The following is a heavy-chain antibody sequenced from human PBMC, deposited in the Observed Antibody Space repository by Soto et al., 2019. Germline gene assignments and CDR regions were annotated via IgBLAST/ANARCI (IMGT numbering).Heavy chain of an antibody. CDR1: GFTFDDYA. V-gene: IGHV3-9*01. CDR3: AKGKTTTWIHDAFDI. Sequence: GGSLRLSCAASGFTFDDYAMHWVRQAPGKGLEWVSGISWNSGSIGHADSVKGRFTISRDNAKNSLYLQMNSLRAEDTALYYCAKGKTTTWIHDAFDIWGQGTMVTVSS. CDR2: ISWNSGSI. J-gene: IGHJ3*02. D-gene: IGHD5-18*01.